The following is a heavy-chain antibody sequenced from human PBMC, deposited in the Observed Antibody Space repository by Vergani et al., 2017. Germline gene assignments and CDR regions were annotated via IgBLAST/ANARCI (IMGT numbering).Heavy chain of an antibody. V-gene: IGHV4-39*01. J-gene: IGHJ5*02. CDR1: GASIRSSNYY. D-gene: IGHD6-19*01. CDR3: ARHSTVGWLEKLGWIVP. CDR2: IYYSGST. Sequence: QLQLQESGPGLVKPSATLSLTCSVSGASIRSSNYYWGWIRQPPGKGLEWIASIYYSGSTYYNPSLKSRVTISVDTSKNQFSLKLSSVTAADTAVYFCARHSTVGWLEKLGWIVPWGQGILVTVAS.